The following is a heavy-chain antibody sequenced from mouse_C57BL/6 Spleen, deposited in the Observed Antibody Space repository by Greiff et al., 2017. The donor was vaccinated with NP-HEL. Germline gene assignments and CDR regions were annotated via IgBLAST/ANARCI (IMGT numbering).Heavy chain of an antibody. Sequence: EVQLVESGGGLVQPGGSLSLSCAASGFTFTDYYMSWVRQPPGKALEWLGFIRNKANGYTTEYSASVKGRFTISRDNSQSILYLQMNALRAEDSATYYCARFSPAYYSNYALDYWGQGTTLTVSS. D-gene: IGHD2-5*01. CDR2: IRNKANGYTT. CDR3: ARFSPAYYSNYALDY. CDR1: GFTFTDYY. V-gene: IGHV7-3*01. J-gene: IGHJ2*01.